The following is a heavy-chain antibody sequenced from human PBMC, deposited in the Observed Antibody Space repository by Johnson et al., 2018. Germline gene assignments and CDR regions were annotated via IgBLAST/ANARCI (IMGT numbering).Heavy chain of an antibody. CDR3: ARTCSSTSCYGPSGGYYGMDV. D-gene: IGHD2-2*01. CDR2: ISSSGSTI. CDR1: GFTFSDYY. J-gene: IGHJ6*02. Sequence: VQLLETGGGLVRPGGSLRLSCVASGFTFSDYYMSWIRQAPGKGLEWVSYISSSGSTIYYAASMKGRFTISRDNAKNSLYLQMNSLRAEDTAVYYCARTCSSTSCYGPSGGYYGMDVWGQGTTVTVSS. V-gene: IGHV3-11*01.